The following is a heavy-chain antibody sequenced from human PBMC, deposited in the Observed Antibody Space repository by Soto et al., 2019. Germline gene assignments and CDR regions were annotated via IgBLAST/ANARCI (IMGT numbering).Heavy chain of an antibody. CDR2: IYHSGST. Sequence: NPSETLSLTCAVSGGSISSSNWWSWVRQPPGKGLEWIGEIYHSGSTNYNPSLKSRVTISVDKSKNQFSLKLSSVTAADTAVYYCARGRGEYQLPSYYYYGMDVWGQGTTVTVSS. CDR3: ARGRGEYQLPSYYYYGMDV. D-gene: IGHD2-2*01. CDR1: GGSISSSNW. J-gene: IGHJ6*02. V-gene: IGHV4-4*02.